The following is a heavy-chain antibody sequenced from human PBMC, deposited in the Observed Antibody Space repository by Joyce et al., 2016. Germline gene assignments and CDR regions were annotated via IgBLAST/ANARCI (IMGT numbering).Heavy chain of an antibody. V-gene: IGHV3-43*01. J-gene: IGHJ1*01. CDR1: GFIFVGDT. Sequence: EVQLVDSGGVVVQPGGSLSISCAASGFIFVGDTVFWVRLPPGKGLEWVLLITWDAGSIYYADSVKDRFTISRDNSKNSLFLQINSLKTEDTALYYCAKDKYMRSSRESHFHHWGQGTPVIVSS. CDR2: ITWDAGSI. D-gene: IGHD6-6*01. CDR3: AKDKYMRSSRESHFHH.